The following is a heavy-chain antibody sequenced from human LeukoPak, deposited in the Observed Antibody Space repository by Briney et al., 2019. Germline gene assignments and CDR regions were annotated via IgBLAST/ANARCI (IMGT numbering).Heavy chain of an antibody. V-gene: IGHV4-34*01. CDR1: GGSLSGHY. D-gene: IGHD2-15*01. CDR2: INHSGST. Sequence: PSETLSLTCAVYGGSLSGHYWSWIRQPPGKGMEWIGEINHSGSTTYNPSLKSRVTISVDTSKNQFSLKLTSVTAADTAVYYCARNEDYSGGSCYNWFDPWGQGTLVTVSS. J-gene: IGHJ5*02. CDR3: ARNEDYSGGSCYNWFDP.